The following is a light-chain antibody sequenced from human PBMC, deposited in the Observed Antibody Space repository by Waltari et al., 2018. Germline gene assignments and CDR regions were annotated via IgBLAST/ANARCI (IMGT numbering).Light chain of an antibody. CDR2: VNSDGSH. CDR1: SGHSSNV. V-gene: IGLV4-69*01. CDR3: QTGGHGTWV. J-gene: IGLJ3*02. Sequence: QLVLTQSPSASASLGASVKLTCTLSSGHSSNVIAWLQQQPETGPRYLMKVNSDGSHSKGDGIPDRFSGSSSGTERYLTISSLQSEDEADYYCQTGGHGTWVFGGGTKLTVL.